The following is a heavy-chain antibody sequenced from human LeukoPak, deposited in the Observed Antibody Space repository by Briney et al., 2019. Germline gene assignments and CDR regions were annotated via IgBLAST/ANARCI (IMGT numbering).Heavy chain of an antibody. J-gene: IGHJ4*02. Sequence: SETLSLTCTVSGGSISSYYWSWIRRPPGKGLEWIGYIYYSGSTNYNPSLKSRVTISVDTSKNQFSLKLSSVTAADTAVYYCARDRSGYGDYENYWGQGTLVTVSS. V-gene: IGHV4-59*01. D-gene: IGHD4-17*01. CDR3: ARDRSGYGDYENY. CDR1: GGSISSYY. CDR2: IYYSGST.